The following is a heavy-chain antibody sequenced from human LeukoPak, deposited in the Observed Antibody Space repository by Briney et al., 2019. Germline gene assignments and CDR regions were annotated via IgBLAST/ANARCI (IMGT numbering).Heavy chain of an antibody. CDR3: AKAGFWGEYYFDY. V-gene: IGHV3-23*01. J-gene: IGHJ4*02. D-gene: IGHD7-27*01. CDR1: GFTFSSYA. CDR2: ISGSGGST. Sequence: PGGSLRLSCAASGFTFSSYAMSWVRQAPGKGLGWVSAISGSGGSTYYADSVKGRFTISRDNYKNTLYLQMNSLRGEDTAVYYCAKAGFWGEYYFDYWGQGTLVTVSS.